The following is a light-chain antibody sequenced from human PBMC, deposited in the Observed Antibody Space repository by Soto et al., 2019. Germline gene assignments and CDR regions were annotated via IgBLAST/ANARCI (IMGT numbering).Light chain of an antibody. V-gene: IGLV2-11*01. CDR2: DVS. CDR3: CSYAGTYTFVV. CDR1: SNDVGGYNY. Sequence: QSALTQPRSVSRSPGQSVTISCTGTSNDVGGYNYVSWYQQNPGKAPKLMIYDVSKRPSGVPDRFSGSKSDNTASLTISGLQAEDEADYYCCSYAGTYTFVVFGGGTKLTVL. J-gene: IGLJ2*01.